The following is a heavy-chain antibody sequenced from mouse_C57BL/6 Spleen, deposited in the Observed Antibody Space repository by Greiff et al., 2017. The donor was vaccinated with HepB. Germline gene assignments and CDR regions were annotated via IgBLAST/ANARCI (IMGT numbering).Heavy chain of an antibody. V-gene: IGHV5-4*01. D-gene: IGHD1-1*01. CDR2: ISDGGSYT. Sequence: EVQLVESGGGLVKPGGSLKLSCAASGFTFSSYAMSWVRQTPEKRLEWVTTISDGGSYTYYPDNVKGRFTISRDKAKNNLYLQMSHLKSEDTAMYYGASDEGNYYYSCRKGNYFDYWGQGTTLTVSS. CDR3: ASDEGNYYYSCRKGNYFDY. CDR1: GFTFSSYA. J-gene: IGHJ2*01.